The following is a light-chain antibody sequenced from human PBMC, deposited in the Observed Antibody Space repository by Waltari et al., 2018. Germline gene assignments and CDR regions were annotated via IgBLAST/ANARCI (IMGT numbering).Light chain of an antibody. CDR3: QAWDSGLVI. Sequence: YELTQPPSVSVSPGQTASITCSGDKLGDKYASWYQQKPGQSPVLVIYQDTNRPSGIPERFSGSNSGDTATLTVGGTQAMDEADYYCQAWDSGLVIFGGGTKLTVL. CDR2: QDT. CDR1: KLGDKY. J-gene: IGLJ2*01. V-gene: IGLV3-1*01.